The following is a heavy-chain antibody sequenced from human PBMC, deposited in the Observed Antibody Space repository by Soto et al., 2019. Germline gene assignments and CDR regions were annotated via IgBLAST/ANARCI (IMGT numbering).Heavy chain of an antibody. D-gene: IGHD6-13*01. J-gene: IGHJ3*02. CDR3: ATYRNSSSWYDAFDI. Sequence: PGESLKISCQGSGYSFTSYWIGWVRQMPGKGLEWMGIIYPGDSDTRYSPSFQGQVTISADKSISTAYLQWSSLKASDTAMYYCATYRNSSSWYDAFDIWGQGTMVTVSS. CDR1: GYSFTSYW. CDR2: IYPGDSDT. V-gene: IGHV5-51*01.